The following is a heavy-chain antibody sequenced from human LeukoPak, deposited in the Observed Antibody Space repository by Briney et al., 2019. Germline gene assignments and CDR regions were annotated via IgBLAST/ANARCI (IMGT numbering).Heavy chain of an antibody. Sequence: GGSLRLSCSASGFTFRSYAMHWVRQAPGKGLEWVAVISYDGSNKYYADSVKGRFTISRDNSKNTLYLQMNSLRAEDTAVYYCARVVPAAMYAFDIWGQGTMVTVSS. V-gene: IGHV3-30-3*01. CDR2: ISYDGSNK. J-gene: IGHJ3*02. CDR1: GFTFRSYA. D-gene: IGHD2-2*01. CDR3: ARVVPAAMYAFDI.